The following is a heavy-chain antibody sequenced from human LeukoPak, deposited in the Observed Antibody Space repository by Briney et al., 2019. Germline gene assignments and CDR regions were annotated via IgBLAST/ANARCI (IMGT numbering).Heavy chain of an antibody. J-gene: IGHJ3*02. Sequence: SETLSLTCTVSGGSISSYYWSWIRQPPGKGLEWIGYIYYSGSTNYNPSLKSRVTISVDTSKNQFSLKLSSVTAADTAVYYCAISRGREEGRFLEWLRGGKQTVGAFDIWGQGTMVTVSS. D-gene: IGHD3-3*01. CDR3: AISRGREEGRFLEWLRGGKQTVGAFDI. CDR2: IYYSGST. V-gene: IGHV4-59*01. CDR1: GGSISSYY.